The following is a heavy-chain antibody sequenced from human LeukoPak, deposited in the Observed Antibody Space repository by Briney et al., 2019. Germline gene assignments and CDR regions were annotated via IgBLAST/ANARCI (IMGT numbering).Heavy chain of an antibody. V-gene: IGHV3-48*03. CDR1: GFTFSSYE. CDR3: ASIGFGGYCSGGSCYTFDY. Sequence: PGGSLRLSCAASGFTFSSYEMNWVRQAPGKGLEWVLYISSSGSTIYYADSVKGRFTISRDNAKNSLYLQMNSLRAEDTAVYYCASIGFGGYCSGGSCYTFDYWGQGTLVTVSS. J-gene: IGHJ4*02. D-gene: IGHD2-15*01. CDR2: ISSSGSTI.